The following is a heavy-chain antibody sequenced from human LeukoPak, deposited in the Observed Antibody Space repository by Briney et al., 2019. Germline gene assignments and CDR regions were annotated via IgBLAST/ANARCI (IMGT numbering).Heavy chain of an antibody. J-gene: IGHJ6*03. CDR2: VSSSGGTT. CDR3: AKGYGWEASYFYYYMDV. V-gene: IGHV3-23*01. D-gene: IGHD1-26*01. Sequence: GGTLRLSCAASGFTFSSYGMSWVRQAPGKGLEWVSAVSSSGGTTYYADSVKGRFTISRDNYKNTLYLQMNSLRTEDTAVYYCAKGYGWEASYFYYYMDVWGKGTTVTISS. CDR1: GFTFSSYG.